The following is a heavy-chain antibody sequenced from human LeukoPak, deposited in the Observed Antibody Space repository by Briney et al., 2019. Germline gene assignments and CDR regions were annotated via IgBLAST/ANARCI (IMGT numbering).Heavy chain of an antibody. CDR1: GGSFSGYY. J-gene: IGHJ3*02. D-gene: IGHD1-26*01. Sequence: PSETLSLTCAVYGGSFSGYYWSWIRQPPGKGLEWIGEINHSGSTNYNPSLKSRVTISIDTSKNQFSLKLSSVTAADTAVYYCARHSGSRDAFDIWGQGTMVTVSS. V-gene: IGHV4-34*01. CDR2: INHSGST. CDR3: ARHSGSRDAFDI.